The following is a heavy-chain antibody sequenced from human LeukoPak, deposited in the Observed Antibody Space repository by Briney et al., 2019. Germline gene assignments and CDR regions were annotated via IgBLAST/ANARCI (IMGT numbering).Heavy chain of an antibody. J-gene: IGHJ5*02. CDR2: IWYDGSNK. CDR1: GFTFSSEG. Sequence: PGRSLRLSCAASGFTFSSEGRHWVRQAPGKGLEWVAVIWYDGSNKYYADSVKGRFTISRDNSKNTLYLQMNSLRAEDTAVYYCAKGRKYDFWSWLSSSYNWFDPWGQGTLVTVSS. D-gene: IGHD3-3*01. V-gene: IGHV3-33*06. CDR3: AKGRKYDFWSWLSSSYNWFDP.